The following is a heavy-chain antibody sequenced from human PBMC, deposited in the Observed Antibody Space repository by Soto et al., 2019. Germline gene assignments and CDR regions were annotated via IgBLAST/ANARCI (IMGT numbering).Heavy chain of an antibody. V-gene: IGHV3-30*18. CDR2: ISYDGSNK. D-gene: IGHD6-6*01. CDR3: AKAYIAARPDYYYYGMDV. Sequence: GESLKISCAASGFTFSSYGMHWVRQAPGKGLEWVAVISYDGSNKYYADSVKGRFTISRDNSKNTLYLQMNSLRAEDTAVYYCAKAYIAARPDYYYYGMDVWGQGTTVTVSS. J-gene: IGHJ6*02. CDR1: GFTFSSYG.